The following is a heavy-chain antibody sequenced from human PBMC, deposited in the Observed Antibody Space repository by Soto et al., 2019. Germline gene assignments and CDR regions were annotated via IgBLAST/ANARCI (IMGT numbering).Heavy chain of an antibody. Sequence: GASVKVSCKVSGYTLTELSMHWVRQAPGKGLEWMGGFDPEDGETIYAQKFQGRVTMTEDTSTDTAYMELSSLRSEDTAVYYCAASLRGYSYGSFRYWGQGTLVTVSS. V-gene: IGHV1-24*01. CDR1: GYTLTELS. J-gene: IGHJ4*02. D-gene: IGHD5-18*01. CDR2: FDPEDGET. CDR3: AASLRGYSYGSFRY.